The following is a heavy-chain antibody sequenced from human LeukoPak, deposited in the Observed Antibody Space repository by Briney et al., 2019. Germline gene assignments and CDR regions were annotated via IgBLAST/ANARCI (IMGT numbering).Heavy chain of an antibody. J-gene: IGHJ4*02. CDR3: AREEVVGAPFDY. D-gene: IGHD1-26*01. CDR1: GGSISSYY. V-gene: IGHV4-4*07. CDR2: IYYSGST. Sequence: SETLSLTCTVSGGSISSYYWSWIRQPAGKGLEWIGRIYYSGSTNYNPSLRSRVTISVDTSKNQFSLKLSSVTAADTAVYYCAREEVVGAPFDYWGQGTLVTVSS.